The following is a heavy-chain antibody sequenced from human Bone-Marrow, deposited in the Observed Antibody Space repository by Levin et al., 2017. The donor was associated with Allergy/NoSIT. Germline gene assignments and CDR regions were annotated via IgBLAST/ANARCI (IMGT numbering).Heavy chain of an antibody. Sequence: GGSLRLSCAASGLTFSDYYMSWIRQAPGKGLEWVSYISSSGSTIYYADSVKGRFTISRDNAKNSLYLQMNSLRAEDTAVYYCARDTRVQLERRPLNYAFDIWGQGTMVTVSS. J-gene: IGHJ3*02. D-gene: IGHD1-1*01. CDR1: GLTFSDYY. CDR2: ISSSGSTI. V-gene: IGHV3-11*01. CDR3: ARDTRVQLERRPLNYAFDI.